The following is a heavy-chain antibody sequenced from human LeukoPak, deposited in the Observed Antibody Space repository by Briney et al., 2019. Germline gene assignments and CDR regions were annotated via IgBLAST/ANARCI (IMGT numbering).Heavy chain of an antibody. CDR3: ARSRSSEWSLGFVDAFDI. V-gene: IGHV3-23*01. J-gene: IGHJ3*02. Sequence: PGGSLILSCAASGFTFSSYAMSWVRQAPGKGLEWVSAISGSGGSTYYADAVKGRFPISRDNSKNTLYLQMNSLRAEDTAVYYCARSRSSEWSLGFVDAFDIWGQGTTVTVSS. CDR2: ISGSGGST. CDR1: GFTFSSYA. D-gene: IGHD3-3*01.